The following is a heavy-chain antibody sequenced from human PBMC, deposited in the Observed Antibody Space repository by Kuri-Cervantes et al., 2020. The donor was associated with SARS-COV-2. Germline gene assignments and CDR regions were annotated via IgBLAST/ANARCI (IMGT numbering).Heavy chain of an antibody. V-gene: IGHV3-21*01. CDR3: ARDPAAAGRGLDYYYGMDV. CDR2: ISSSSSYI. D-gene: IGHD6-13*01. J-gene: IGHJ6*02. Sequence: GGSLRLSCTVSGCSISSSSYYWGWIRQPPGKGLEWVSSISSSSSYIYYADSVKGRFTISRDNAKNSLYLQMNSLRAEDTAVYYCARDPAAAGRGLDYYYGMDVWGQGTTVTVSS. CDR1: GCSISSSS.